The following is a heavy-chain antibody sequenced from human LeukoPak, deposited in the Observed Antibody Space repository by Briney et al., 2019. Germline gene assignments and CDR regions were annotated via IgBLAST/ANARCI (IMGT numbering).Heavy chain of an antibody. Sequence: PGGSLRLSCAASGITFSNAWMNWVRQAPGRGLEWVGRIKSKSDGGTTDYAAPVKVTFIISRYDTKNPLYLQMNKLKTEDTDVYYCTTENDILTGYFDYWGQGTLVTVYS. D-gene: IGHD3-9*01. V-gene: IGHV3-15*01. CDR3: TTENDILTGYFDY. J-gene: IGHJ4*02. CDR1: GITFSNAW. CDR2: IKSKSDGGTT.